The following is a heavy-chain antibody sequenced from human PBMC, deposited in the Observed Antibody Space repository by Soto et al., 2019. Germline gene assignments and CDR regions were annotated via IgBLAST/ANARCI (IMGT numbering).Heavy chain of an antibody. CDR2: ISYDSDTI. J-gene: IGHJ6*02. CDR1: GFTFGTYS. V-gene: IGHV3-48*02. Sequence: PGGSLRLSCAGSGFTFGTYSMNWVRQVAGKGLEWIAYISYDSDTIQYADSVKGRFTISRDNAKNSLYLQMNSLRDEDTAVYYCARLYYDYVWGQGTTVTVSS. CDR3: ARLYYDYV. D-gene: IGHD3-3*01.